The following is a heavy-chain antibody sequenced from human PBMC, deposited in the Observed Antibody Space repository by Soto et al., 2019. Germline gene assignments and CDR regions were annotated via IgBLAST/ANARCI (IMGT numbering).Heavy chain of an antibody. CDR1: GFTFSSYS. J-gene: IGHJ4*02. CDR2: ISSSSSYI. D-gene: IGHD6-13*01. Sequence: GGSLRLSCAASGFTFSSYSMNWVRQAPGKGLEWVSSISSSSSYIYYADSVKGRFTISRDNAKNSLYLQMNSLRAEDTAVYYCARWEGSSWYETYYFDYWGQGTLVTVSS. CDR3: ARWEGSSWYETYYFDY. V-gene: IGHV3-21*01.